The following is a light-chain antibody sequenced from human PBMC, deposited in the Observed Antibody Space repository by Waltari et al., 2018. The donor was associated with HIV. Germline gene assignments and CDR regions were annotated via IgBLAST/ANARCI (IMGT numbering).Light chain of an antibody. V-gene: IGKV3-20*01. CDR3: QQYSLTPLS. CDR1: QTISNNY. Sequence: EIVLTQSPGTLSVSPGESATLSCRASQTISNNYLAWYQQKPGQAPRLLISGASTRATGIPDRFSGSGSGTHFTLTITRLEPEDSAVYFCQQYSLTPLSFGGGTKVEFK. CDR2: GAS. J-gene: IGKJ4*01.